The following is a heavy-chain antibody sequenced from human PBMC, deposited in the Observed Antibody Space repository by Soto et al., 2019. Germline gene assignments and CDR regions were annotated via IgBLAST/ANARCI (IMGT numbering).Heavy chain of an antibody. D-gene: IGHD2-15*01. Sequence: LRLSCAASGFTFSSYAMHWVRQAPGKGLEWVAVISYDGSNKYYADSVKGRFTISRDNSKNTLYLQMNSLRAEDTAVYYCASLVVVAATLGDYWGQGTLVTVSS. CDR1: GFTFSSYA. J-gene: IGHJ4*02. CDR3: ASLVVVAATLGDY. CDR2: ISYDGSNK. V-gene: IGHV3-30-3*01.